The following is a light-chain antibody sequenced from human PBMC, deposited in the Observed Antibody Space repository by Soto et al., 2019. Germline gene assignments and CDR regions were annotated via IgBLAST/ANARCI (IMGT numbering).Light chain of an antibody. CDR3: QQYGSSPT. V-gene: IGKV3-20*01. CDR2: GAS. CDR1: QSVSSSY. Sequence: EIVLTQSPGTLSLSPGERATLSCRASQSVSSSYLAWYQQKPGQAPRLLIYGASSRATGIPDRFSGSGSGPDFTLTISSLEPEDFAVYYCQQYGSSPTFGGGTKVEIK. J-gene: IGKJ4*01.